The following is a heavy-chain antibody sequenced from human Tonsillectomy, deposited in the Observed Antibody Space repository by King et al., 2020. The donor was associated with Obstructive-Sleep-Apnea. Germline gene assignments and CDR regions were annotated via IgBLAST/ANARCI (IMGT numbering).Heavy chain of an antibody. CDR2: INHSGST. V-gene: IGHV4-34*01. J-gene: IGHJ3*02. CDR3: ARGPAFLTGLSSCAFDI. Sequence: QVQLQQWGAGLLKSSETLSLTCAVYGGSFSGYYWSWIRQPPGKGLEWIGEINHSGSTNYNPSLKSRVTISVDTSKNQFSLKLSSVTAADTAVYYCARGPAFLTGLSSCAFDIWGQGTMVTVSS. D-gene: IGHD3-9*01. CDR1: GGSFSGYY.